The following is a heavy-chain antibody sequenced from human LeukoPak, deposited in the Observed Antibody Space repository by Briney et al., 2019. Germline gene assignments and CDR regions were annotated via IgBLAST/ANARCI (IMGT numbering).Heavy chain of an antibody. CDR3: ARVSGYGAYFDY. D-gene: IGHD5-12*01. Sequence: GGSLRLCCAASGFMFSGYSMNWVRQAPGKGLEWVSSISSSSSYIFYADSVKGRFTISRDSAKNSLYLQMNSLRAEDTAVYYCARVSGYGAYFDYWGQGTLVTVSS. V-gene: IGHV3-21*01. CDR1: GFMFSGYS. CDR2: ISSSSSYI. J-gene: IGHJ4*02.